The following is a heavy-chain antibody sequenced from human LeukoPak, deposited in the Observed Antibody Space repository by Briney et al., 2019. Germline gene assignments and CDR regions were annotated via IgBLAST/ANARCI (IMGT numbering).Heavy chain of an antibody. Sequence: SETLSLTCTVSGDSINNYYWTWIRQPPRKGLEWIGNIHYSGSTNYNPSLKSRVTISVDTSKNQFSLKLNSVTAADTAVYYCARRMAYYYGSEAFDIWGQGTMVTVSS. J-gene: IGHJ3*02. D-gene: IGHD3-10*01. CDR2: IHYSGST. V-gene: IGHV4-59*01. CDR1: GDSINNYY. CDR3: ARRMAYYYGSEAFDI.